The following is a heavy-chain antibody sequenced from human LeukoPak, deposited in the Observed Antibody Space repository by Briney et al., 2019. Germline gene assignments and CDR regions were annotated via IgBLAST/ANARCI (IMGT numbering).Heavy chain of an antibody. CDR1: GYTFTGYY. CDR2: INPNSGGT. V-gene: IGHV1-2*02. J-gene: IGHJ4*02. Sequence: ASVKVSCKASGYTFTGYYMHWVRQAPGQGLEWMGWINPNSGGTNYAQKFQGRVTMTRDTSISTAYMELSRLRSDDTAVYYCARDPSGSTEYYFDYWGQGTPVTVSS. D-gene: IGHD1-26*01. CDR3: ARDPSGSTEYYFDY.